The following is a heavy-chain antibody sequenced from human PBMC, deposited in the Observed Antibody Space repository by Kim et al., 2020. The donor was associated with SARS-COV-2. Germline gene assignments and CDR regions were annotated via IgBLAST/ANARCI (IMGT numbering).Heavy chain of an antibody. CDR3: ARGTRQWLVRGPYYYYMDV. CDR1: GGSFSGYY. J-gene: IGHJ6*03. V-gene: IGHV4-34*01. Sequence: SETLSLTCAVYGGSFSGYYWSWIRQPPGKGLEWIGEINHSGSTNYNQSLKSRVTISVDTSKNQFSLKLSPVTAADTAVYYCARGTRQWLVRGPYYYYMDVWGKGTTVTVSS. D-gene: IGHD6-19*01. CDR2: INHSGST.